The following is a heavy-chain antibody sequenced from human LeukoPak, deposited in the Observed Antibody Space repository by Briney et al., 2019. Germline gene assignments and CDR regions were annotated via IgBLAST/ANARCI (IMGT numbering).Heavy chain of an antibody. D-gene: IGHD6-13*01. V-gene: IGHV4-59*01. CDR3: ARGRTRVSLPPDAFDI. CDR1: GGSISSCY. J-gene: IGHJ3*02. Sequence: SETLSLTCTVSGGSISSCYWSWIRQPPGKGLEWIGYIYYSGSTNYNPSLKSRVTISVDTSKNQFSLKLSSVTAADTAVYYCARGRTRVSLPPDAFDIWGQGTMVTVSS. CDR2: IYYSGST.